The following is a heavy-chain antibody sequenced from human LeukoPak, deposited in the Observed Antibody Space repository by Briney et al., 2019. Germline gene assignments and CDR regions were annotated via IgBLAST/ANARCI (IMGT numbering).Heavy chain of an antibody. CDR3: ARRGYARGGDFDY. V-gene: IGHV3-48*03. CDR2: ISSSGSTI. D-gene: IGHD2-2*01. Sequence: GGSLRLSCAASGFTFSSYEVNWVRQAPGKGLEWVSYISSSGSTIYYADSVKGRFTISRDNAKNSLYLQMNSLRAEDTAVYYCARRGYARGGDFDYWGQGTLVTVSS. J-gene: IGHJ4*02. CDR1: GFTFSSYE.